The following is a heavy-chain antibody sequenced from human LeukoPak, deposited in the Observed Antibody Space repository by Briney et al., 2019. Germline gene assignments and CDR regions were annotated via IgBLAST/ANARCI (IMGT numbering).Heavy chain of an antibody. CDR3: AREKVAGTFDS. CDR1: EFTVTDYY. V-gene: IGHV3-11*01. Sequence: GGSLRLSCAVSEFTVTDYYTSWIRQAPGKGLEWVSDIGGSDSIVAYADSVKGRFSISRDFAKNSLYLQMNSLRAEDTAVYYCAREKVAGTFDSWGQGALVTVSS. CDR2: IGGSDSIV. J-gene: IGHJ4*02. D-gene: IGHD6-19*01.